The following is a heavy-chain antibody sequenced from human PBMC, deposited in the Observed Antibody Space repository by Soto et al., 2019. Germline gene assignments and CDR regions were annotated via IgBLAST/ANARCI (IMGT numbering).Heavy chain of an antibody. CDR2: ISSSAGST. Sequence: EVQLLESGGGLAQPGGSLRLSCATSGFTFSTYAMSWVRQAPGQGLEWVSGISSSAGSTYYADSVKGRFTISRDNSKKTLYLQMSSLRADDSAVYFCARGSKDSYPGSRIFDFWGRGTLVTVSS. CDR1: GFTFSTYA. CDR3: ARGSKDSYPGSRIFDF. J-gene: IGHJ4*02. D-gene: IGHD3-10*01. V-gene: IGHV3-23*01.